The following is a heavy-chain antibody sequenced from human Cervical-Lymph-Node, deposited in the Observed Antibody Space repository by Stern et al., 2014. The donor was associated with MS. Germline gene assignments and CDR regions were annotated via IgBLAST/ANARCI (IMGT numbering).Heavy chain of an antibody. Sequence: EVQLVESGGGLVKPGGSLRLSCAASGFTFSNAWMSWVRQAPGKGLEWVGRIKSKTDGGTTDYAAPVKGRFTISRDDSKNTLYLQMNSLKTEDTAVYYCTTDLRWIAARGDYWGQGTLVTVSS. CDR2: IKSKTDGGTT. CDR3: TTDLRWIAARGDY. CDR1: GFTFSNAW. V-gene: IGHV3-15*01. D-gene: IGHD6-6*01. J-gene: IGHJ4*02.